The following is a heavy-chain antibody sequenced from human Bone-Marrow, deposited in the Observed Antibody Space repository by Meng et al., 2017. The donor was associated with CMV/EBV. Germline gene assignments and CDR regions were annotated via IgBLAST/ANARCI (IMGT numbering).Heavy chain of an antibody. Sequence: GGSLRLSCAASGFAFNTYTFHWVRQAPGKGLEWISSISSSSGYIYYADSVKGRFTISRDNAKNSLYLQMNSLRAGDTAVYYCARGGCSSTSCSTYSYYGMDVWGQGTMVTVSS. V-gene: IGHV3-21*01. J-gene: IGHJ6*02. CDR1: GFAFNTYT. CDR3: ARGGCSSTSCSTYSYYGMDV. D-gene: IGHD2-2*02. CDR2: ISSSSGYI.